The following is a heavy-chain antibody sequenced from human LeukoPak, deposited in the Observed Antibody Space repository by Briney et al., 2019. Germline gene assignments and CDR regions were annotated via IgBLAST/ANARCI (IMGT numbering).Heavy chain of an antibody. CDR1: GFTFSSYA. D-gene: IGHD6-13*01. CDR3: AREGSAAAGRNDY. Sequence: GGSLRLSCAASGFTFSSYAMHWVRQAPGKGLEWVAVISYDGSNKYYADSVKGRFTISRDNSKNTLYLQMNSLRAEDTAVYYCAREGSAAAGRNDYWGQGTLVTVSS. J-gene: IGHJ4*02. CDR2: ISYDGSNK. V-gene: IGHV3-30-3*01.